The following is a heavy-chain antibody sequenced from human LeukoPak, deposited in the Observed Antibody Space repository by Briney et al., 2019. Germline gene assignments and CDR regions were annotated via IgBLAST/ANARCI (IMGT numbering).Heavy chain of an antibody. Sequence: SETLSLTCTVSGDSISSGDYYWSWIRQPAGKGLEWIGRISSSGSTNYNPSLRSRVFISVDTSKKQFSLKLSPVTTADTAVYYCARVGIDYSGNIIKYYFDYWGQGTLVTVSS. V-gene: IGHV4-61*02. CDR3: ARVGIDYSGNIIKYYFDY. CDR1: GDSISSGDYY. CDR2: ISSSGST. J-gene: IGHJ4*02. D-gene: IGHD4-23*01.